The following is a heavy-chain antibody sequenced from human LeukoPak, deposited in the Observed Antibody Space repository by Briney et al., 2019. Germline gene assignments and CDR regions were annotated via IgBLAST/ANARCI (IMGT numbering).Heavy chain of an antibody. V-gene: IGHV4-61*02. Sequence: PSQTLSLTCTVSGGSISSGSYYWNWIRQPAGKGLEWIGRIYTSGSTNYNPSLKSRVTISVDTSKNQFSLKLSSVTAADTAVYYCARHLVSYYDSSGYWYYYYYYMDVWGKGTTVTVSS. CDR2: IYTSGST. CDR3: ARHLVSYYDSSGYWYYYYYYMDV. D-gene: IGHD3-22*01. CDR1: GGSISSGSYY. J-gene: IGHJ6*03.